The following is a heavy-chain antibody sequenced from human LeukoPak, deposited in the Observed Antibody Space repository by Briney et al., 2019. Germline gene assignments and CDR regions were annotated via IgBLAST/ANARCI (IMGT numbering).Heavy chain of an antibody. Sequence: SETLSLTCTVSGGSISSGSYYWSWIRQPAGKGLEWIGRIYTSGSTNYNPSLKSRVTISVDTSKNQFSLKLSSVTAADTAVYYCASETYFEYFFDYWGQGTLVTVSS. D-gene: IGHD2/OR15-2a*01. V-gene: IGHV4-61*02. CDR1: GGSISSGSYY. CDR3: ASETYFEYFFDY. J-gene: IGHJ4*02. CDR2: IYTSGST.